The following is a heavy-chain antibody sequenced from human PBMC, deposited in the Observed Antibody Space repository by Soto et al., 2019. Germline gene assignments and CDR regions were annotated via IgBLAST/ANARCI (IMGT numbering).Heavy chain of an antibody. CDR1: GFTFSSYA. CDR2: ISGSGGST. J-gene: IGHJ4*02. V-gene: IGHV3-23*01. Sequence: GGSLRLSCAASGFTFSSYAMSWVRQAPGKGLEWVSAISGSGGSTYYADSVKGRFTISRDNSKNTLYLQMNSLRAEDTAVYYCAKDRYYYDSSGYYPIFDYWGQGTLVTVSS. CDR3: AKDRYYYDSSGYYPIFDY. D-gene: IGHD3-22*01.